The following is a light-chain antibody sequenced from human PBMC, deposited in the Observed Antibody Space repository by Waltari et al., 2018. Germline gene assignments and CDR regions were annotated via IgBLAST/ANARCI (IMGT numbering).Light chain of an antibody. CDR2: MVS. V-gene: IGKV1-5*03. CDR3: QQYSSFST. J-gene: IGKJ2*01. CDR1: QRVGSW. Sequence: DIQMTQYPSTLSASVGDRVTIYCRASQRVGSWLAWYQQKPGKAPKLLIYMVSSLESGVPSRFSGSGSGTEFTLTIISLQPDDFATYSSQQYSSFSTVGQGTKLDI.